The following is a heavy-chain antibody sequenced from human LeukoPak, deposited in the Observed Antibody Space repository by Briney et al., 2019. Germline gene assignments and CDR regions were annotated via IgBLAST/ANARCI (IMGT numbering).Heavy chain of an antibody. D-gene: IGHD6-13*01. CDR2: PRLDGSNK. J-gene: IGHJ4*02. CDR1: GFTFSNYA. V-gene: IGHV3-30*02. CDR3: AGHGPGIAATADY. Sequence: GGSLRLSCAASGFTFSNYAMHWVRQAPGKGLEWVAFPRLDGSNKNYADSVKGRFTISRDNSKNTLYLQMNSLRVEDTAVYYCAGHGPGIAATADYWGQGTLVTVSS.